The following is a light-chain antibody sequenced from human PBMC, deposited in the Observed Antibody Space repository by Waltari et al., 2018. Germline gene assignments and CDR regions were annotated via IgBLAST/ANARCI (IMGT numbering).Light chain of an antibody. J-gene: IGKJ4*01. V-gene: IGKV3-15*01. CDR1: QSVNSK. CDR2: GSS. CDR3: QQYNNWPLT. Sequence: EIVMTQSPATLSVSPGERATLPCRASQSVNSKLAWCQQKPGQAPRLLIYGSSTRATGIPARCSGSGSGTEFTLTISSLQSEDCAVYYCQQYNNWPLTFGGGTKVEIK.